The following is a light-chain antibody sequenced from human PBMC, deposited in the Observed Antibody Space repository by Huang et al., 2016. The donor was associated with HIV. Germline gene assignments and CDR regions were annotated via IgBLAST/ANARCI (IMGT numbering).Light chain of an antibody. J-gene: IGKJ1*01. CDR2: DAS. CDR1: QSLDKGF. V-gene: IGKV3-20*01. Sequence: ELVLTQSPGTLSSSPGGAAVISCRASQSLDKGFLAWYRQKPGQAPELLIFDASKRPSDIPDRFVGRGSGTDFRLTINGLDPEDFAFYFCHHYGATQWAFGRGTRVEMK. CDR3: HHYGATQWA.